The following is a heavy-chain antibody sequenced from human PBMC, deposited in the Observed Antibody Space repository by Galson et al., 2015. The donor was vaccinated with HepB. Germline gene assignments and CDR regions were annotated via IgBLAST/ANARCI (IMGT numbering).Heavy chain of an antibody. J-gene: IGHJ3*02. D-gene: IGHD6-19*01. Sequence: QSGAEVKKPGESLRISCKGSGYRFTNYWISWVRQMPGKGLEWMGKIDPSDSYTNYSPSFQGHVTISADKSISTAYLQWSSLKASDTAMYYCASRSGGWYLGPAFDIWGQGTMVTVSS. CDR2: IDPSDSYT. CDR3: ASRSGGWYLGPAFDI. V-gene: IGHV5-10-1*01. CDR1: GYRFTNYW.